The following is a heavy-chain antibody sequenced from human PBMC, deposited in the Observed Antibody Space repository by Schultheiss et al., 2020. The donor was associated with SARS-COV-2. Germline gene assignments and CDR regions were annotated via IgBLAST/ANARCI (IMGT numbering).Heavy chain of an antibody. D-gene: IGHD3-9*01. J-gene: IGHJ5*02. V-gene: IGHV4-59*01. Sequence: SQTLSLTCTVSGGSISSYYWSWIRQPPGKGLEWIGYIYYSGSTNYNPSLKSRVTISVDTSKKQFSLNLSSVTAADTAVYYCAREELWYDILTGYRSYGVESLGFDPWGQGTLVTVSS. CDR1: GGSISSYY. CDR2: IYYSGST. CDR3: AREELWYDILTGYRSYGVESLGFDP.